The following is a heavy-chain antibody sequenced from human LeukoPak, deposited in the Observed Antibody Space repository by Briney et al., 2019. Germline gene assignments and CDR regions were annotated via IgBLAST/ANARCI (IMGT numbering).Heavy chain of an antibody. Sequence: SETLSLTXTVSGGSISSYYWSWIRQPAGKGLEWIGRIYTSGSTNYNPSLKSRVTMSVDTSKNQFSLKLSSVTAADTAVYYCARDGSYSSPDYYMDVWGKGTTVTVSS. CDR1: GGSISSYY. V-gene: IGHV4-4*07. CDR3: ARDGSYSSPDYYMDV. D-gene: IGHD6-13*01. CDR2: IYTSGST. J-gene: IGHJ6*03.